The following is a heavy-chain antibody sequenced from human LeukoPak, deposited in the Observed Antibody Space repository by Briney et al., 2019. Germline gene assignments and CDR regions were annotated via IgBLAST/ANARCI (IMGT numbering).Heavy chain of an antibody. CDR2: INHSGST. Sequence: KASETLSLTCAVYGGSFSGYYWSWSRQPPGKGLEWIGEINHSGSTNYNPSLKSRVTISVDTSKNQFSLKLSSVTAADTAVYYCARLPRGVVVPARRKGWFDPWGQGTLVTVSS. CDR1: GGSFSGYY. V-gene: IGHV4-34*01. J-gene: IGHJ5*02. CDR3: ARLPRGVVVPARRKGWFDP. D-gene: IGHD2-2*01.